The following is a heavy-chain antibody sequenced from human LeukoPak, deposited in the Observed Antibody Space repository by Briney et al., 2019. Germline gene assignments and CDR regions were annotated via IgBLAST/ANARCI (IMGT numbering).Heavy chain of an antibody. J-gene: IGHJ4*02. Sequence: SETLSLTCTVSGGSISSGGYYWSWIRQHPGKGLEWIGYIYYSGTTYYNPSLKSRVTISIDTSKNQFSLKLNSVTAADTAVYYCARVGGYYSGSGSYYNTPFDRWGQGTLVTVSS. CDR1: GGSISSGGYY. CDR2: IYYSGTT. D-gene: IGHD3-10*01. CDR3: ARVGGYYSGSGSYYNTPFDR. V-gene: IGHV4-31*03.